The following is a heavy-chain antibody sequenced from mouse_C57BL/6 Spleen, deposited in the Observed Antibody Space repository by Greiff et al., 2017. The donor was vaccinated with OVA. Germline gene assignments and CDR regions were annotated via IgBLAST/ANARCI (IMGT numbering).Heavy chain of an antibody. J-gene: IGHJ3*01. CDR1: GYTFTSYD. D-gene: IGHD2-5*01. CDR3: ARGGSNYEFAY. Sequence: QVQLQQSGPELVKPGASVKLSCKASGYTFTSYDINWVKQRPGQGLEWIGWIYPRDGSTTYNEKFKGKATLTVDTSSSTAYMELHSLTSEDSAVYFCARGGSNYEFAYWGQGTLVTVSA. V-gene: IGHV1-85*01. CDR2: IYPRDGST.